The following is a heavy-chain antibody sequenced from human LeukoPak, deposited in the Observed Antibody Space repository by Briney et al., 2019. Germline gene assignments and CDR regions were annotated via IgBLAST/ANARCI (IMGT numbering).Heavy chain of an antibody. CDR1: XXTFTGYX. V-gene: IGHV1-2*02. Sequence: XXXXTFTGYXMHWVRQAPGQGLEWMGWINPNSGGTNYAQKFQGRVTMTRDRATSTVYMEVSRQREEDRDGDDCEXXXVXXXXXXXSXXXXXFXPWGQGXLVTVSS. J-gene: IGHJ5*02. CDR3: EXXXVXXXXXXXSXXXXXFXP. CDR2: INPNSGGT.